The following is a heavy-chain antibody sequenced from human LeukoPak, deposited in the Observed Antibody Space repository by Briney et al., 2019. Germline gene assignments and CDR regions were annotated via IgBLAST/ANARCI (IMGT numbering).Heavy chain of an antibody. Sequence: GGSLRLSCAASGFTFNTYSMIWVRQAPGKGLEWLSSITSGSNHIYDADSVKGRFTISRDNAKNALYLQMDSLRVDDTAAYYCARGISGDKYYNYFMDAWGKGTTVTVSS. CDR2: ITSGSNHI. J-gene: IGHJ6*03. CDR3: ARGISGDKYYNYFMDA. D-gene: IGHD7-27*01. V-gene: IGHV3-21*01. CDR1: GFTFNTYS.